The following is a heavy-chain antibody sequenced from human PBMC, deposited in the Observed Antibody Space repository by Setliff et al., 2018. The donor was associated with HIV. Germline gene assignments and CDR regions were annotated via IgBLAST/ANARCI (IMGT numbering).Heavy chain of an antibody. Sequence: SETLSLTCAVYGGSLSGYHWSWIRQSPEKGLEWIGEINHSGSTNYNPSLKSRVTMSVDTSKNQFSLKLSSVTAADTAVYYCARLLVAGMLFDYWGQGTLVTVSS. D-gene: IGHD2-15*01. CDR1: GGSLSGYH. CDR2: INHSGST. V-gene: IGHV4-34*01. J-gene: IGHJ4*02. CDR3: ARLLVAGMLFDY.